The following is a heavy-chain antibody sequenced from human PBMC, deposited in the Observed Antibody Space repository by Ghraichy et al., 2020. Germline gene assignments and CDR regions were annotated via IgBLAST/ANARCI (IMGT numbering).Heavy chain of an antibody. CDR3: ARLPLPRRAAVGDWYFDL. CDR1: GFSFSDYS. V-gene: IGHV3-48*01. J-gene: IGHJ2*01. Sequence: LNISCEGSGFSFSDYSMIWVRLTPRKALEWVSYITGSSITIFYTDSVKGRFTISRDNAKNSLYLQMNSLRAEDTAVYYCARLPLPRRAAVGDWYFDLWGRGTLVTVSS. CDR2: ITGSSITI. D-gene: IGHD6-13*01.